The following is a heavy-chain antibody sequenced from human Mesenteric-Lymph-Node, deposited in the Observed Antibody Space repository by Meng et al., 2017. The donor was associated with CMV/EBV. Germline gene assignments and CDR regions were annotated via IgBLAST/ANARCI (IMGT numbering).Heavy chain of an antibody. CDR2: INHSGST. J-gene: IGHJ4*02. D-gene: IGHD1-14*01. CDR1: GGSFSAYY. Sequence: QVQLQPCGAGLWKPSETLSPSCAVHGGSFSAYYWFWIRQPPGKGLEWIGEINHSGSTNYNPSLKSRITISVDTSKNQFSLKLTSVTAADTAVYFCASLAPLNNTKDKIPSGYWGQGTLVTVSS. V-gene: IGHV4-34*01. CDR3: ASLAPLNNTKDKIPSGY.